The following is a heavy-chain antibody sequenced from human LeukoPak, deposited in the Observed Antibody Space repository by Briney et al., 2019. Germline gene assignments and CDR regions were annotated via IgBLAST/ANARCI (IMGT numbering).Heavy chain of an antibody. CDR3: ARNGYCSGGSCYAPLYYYMDV. J-gene: IGHJ6*03. CDR2: IIPIFGTA. Sequence: SVKLSCKASGGTFSSYAISWVRQAPGQGLEWMGGIIPIFGTANYAQKFQGRVTITTDESTSTAYMELSSLRSEDTAVYYCARNGYCSGGSCYAPLYYYMDVWGKGTTVTVSS. CDR1: GGTFSSYA. V-gene: IGHV1-69*05. D-gene: IGHD2-15*01.